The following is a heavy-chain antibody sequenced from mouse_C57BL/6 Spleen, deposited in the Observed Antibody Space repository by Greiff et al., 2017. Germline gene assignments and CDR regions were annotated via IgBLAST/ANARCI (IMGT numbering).Heavy chain of an antibody. V-gene: IGHV1-53*01. J-gene: IGHJ4*01. CDR3: ARAWTPYARDY. CDR2: INTSNGGT. CDR1: GYTFTSYW. Sequence: VQLQQSGPELVKPGASVKLSCKASGYTFTSYWMHWVKPRPGQGIEWIGNINTSNGGTHYNEKFKSKATLTVDKSSSTAYMQLSSLNSEYSAVYYGARAWTPYARDYWGQGTSVTVAS.